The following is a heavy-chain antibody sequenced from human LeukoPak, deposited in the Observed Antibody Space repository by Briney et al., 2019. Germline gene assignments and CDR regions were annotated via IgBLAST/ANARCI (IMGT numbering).Heavy chain of an antibody. CDR1: GFTFSDYW. V-gene: IGHV3-7*03. J-gene: IGHJ4*02. CDR3: AKDLSSRDYVWGSYRPDFDY. CDR2: LKEDGSEK. Sequence: GGSLRLSCAAYGFTFSDYWMSWVRQAPGKGLEWVANLKEDGSEKYSADSVKGRFIISRDNSKNTLYLQMNSLRAEDTAVYYCAKDLSSRDYVWGSYRPDFDYWGQGTLVTVSS. D-gene: IGHD3-16*02.